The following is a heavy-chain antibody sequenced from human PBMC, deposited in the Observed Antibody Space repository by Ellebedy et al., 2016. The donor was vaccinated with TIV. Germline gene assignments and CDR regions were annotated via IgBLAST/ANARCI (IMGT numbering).Heavy chain of an antibody. D-gene: IGHD3-3*01. CDR3: ARDKIRISLDY. J-gene: IGHJ4*02. CDR1: GYTFTSYY. CDR2: INPSDGST. V-gene: IGHV1-46*01. Sequence: AASVKVSCKASGYTFTSYYMHWVLQAPGQGLEWMGIINPSDGSTTYAQQFQGRVTMTTDTSTGTVYMQLSSLRSEDTAVYYCARDKIRISLDYWGQGTLVTVSS.